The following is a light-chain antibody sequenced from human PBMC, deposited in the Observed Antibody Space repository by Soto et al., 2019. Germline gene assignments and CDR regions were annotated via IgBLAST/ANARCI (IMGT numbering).Light chain of an antibody. CDR3: QQYDLDLT. J-gene: IGKJ4*01. Sequence: DIQMTQSPCSLSASVGDRVTTTCQASLDISNYLNWYQQKPGKAPKLLIYDASNLETGVPSRFSGSGSGTYFTFTISSLQPEDIATYYCQQYDLDLTFGGGTKVEIK. CDR2: DAS. CDR1: LDISNY. V-gene: IGKV1-33*01.